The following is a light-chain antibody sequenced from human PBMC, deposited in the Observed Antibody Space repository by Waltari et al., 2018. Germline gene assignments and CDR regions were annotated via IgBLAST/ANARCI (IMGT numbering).Light chain of an antibody. V-gene: IGLV2-23*02. CDR2: EVN. Sequence: QSALTQPASVSGSPGQSITISCTGTSSDVGSYDLVSWYQQHPGKAPKRMIYEVNKRPSGVSHRFSGSRSGNTASLTISGLQAEDEADYHCCSYAGNCTVVFGGGTKLTVL. CDR3: CSYAGNCTVV. J-gene: IGLJ2*01. CDR1: SSDVGSYDL.